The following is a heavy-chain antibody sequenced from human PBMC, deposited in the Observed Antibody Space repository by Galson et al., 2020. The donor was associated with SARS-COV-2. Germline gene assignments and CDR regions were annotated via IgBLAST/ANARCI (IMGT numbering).Heavy chain of an antibody. CDR2: VNPNPGDM. Sequence: ASVTVSCQASGYSFTAYYIHWVRQPPGEGLAWMGWVNPNPGDMKYKEKFQDRVTMTRDTSISTAYMELTRLTSDDTAVYYCARDRISAPDDFDYWGQGTLVTVSS. CDR3: ARDRISAPDDFDY. J-gene: IGHJ4*02. D-gene: IGHD6-13*01. CDR1: GYSFTAYY. V-gene: IGHV1-2*02.